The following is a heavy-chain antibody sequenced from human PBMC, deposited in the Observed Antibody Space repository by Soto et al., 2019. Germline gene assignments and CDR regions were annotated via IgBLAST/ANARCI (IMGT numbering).Heavy chain of an antibody. Sequence: GGSLRLSCEVSGFIFSEHAMSWVRPAPGKGLEWVSAISGNGIATYYADSVKGRFTISRDNSKNTLYLQMNRLRADDTAVYYCARDAISMVRGTNNWFDPWGQGTLVTVSS. CDR3: ARDAISMVRGTNNWFDP. D-gene: IGHD3-10*01. V-gene: IGHV3-23*01. CDR1: GFIFSEHA. J-gene: IGHJ5*02. CDR2: ISGNGIAT.